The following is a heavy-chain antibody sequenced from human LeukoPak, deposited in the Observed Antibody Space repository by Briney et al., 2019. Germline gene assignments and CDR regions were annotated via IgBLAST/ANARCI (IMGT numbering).Heavy chain of an antibody. V-gene: IGHV3-30-3*02. D-gene: IGHD2-2*01. J-gene: IGHJ4*02. CDR2: ISYDGSNK. CDR3: TKSVVPAAYRYYFDY. CDR1: GFTFSSYA. Sequence: PGGSLRLSCAAPGFTFSSYAMHWVRQAPGKGLEWVAVISYDGSNKYYADSVKGRFTISRDNSKNTLYLQMNSLRAEDTAIYYCTKSVVPAAYRYYFDYWGQGTLVTVSS.